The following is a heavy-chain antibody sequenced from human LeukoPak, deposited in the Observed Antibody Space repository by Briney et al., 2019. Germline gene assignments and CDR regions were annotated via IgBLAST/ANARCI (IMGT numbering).Heavy chain of an antibody. CDR3: ARGLVARRGAFDI. D-gene: IGHD6-6*01. Sequence: GGSLRLSCAASGFTFSGFIMNWVRQAPGKGLEWVSYISTSSSPIYYADSVKGRFTISRDNAKNSLYLQMNSLRAEDTAVYYCARGLVARRGAFDIWGQGTMVTVSS. CDR2: ISTSSSPI. J-gene: IGHJ3*02. V-gene: IGHV3-48*01. CDR1: GFTFSGFI.